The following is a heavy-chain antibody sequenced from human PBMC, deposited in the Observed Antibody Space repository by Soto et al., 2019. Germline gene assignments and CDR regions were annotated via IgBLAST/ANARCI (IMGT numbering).Heavy chain of an antibody. CDR1: GFTFSNSW. Sequence: GGSLRLSCAASGFTFSNSWMTWVRQAPGKGLEWVANIDEDGSEKNIVDSVKGRFTIFRDNAKSSLYLQMNSLRVEDTAMYYCARDRGYNCYDYWGQGTVVTVSS. J-gene: IGHJ4*02. CDR2: IDEDGSEK. D-gene: IGHD5-18*01. CDR3: ARDRGYNCYDY. V-gene: IGHV3-7*04.